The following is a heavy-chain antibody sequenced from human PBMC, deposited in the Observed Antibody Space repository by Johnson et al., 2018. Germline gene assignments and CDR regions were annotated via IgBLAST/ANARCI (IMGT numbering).Heavy chain of an antibody. CDR1: GGSFSGYY. V-gene: IGHV4-34*01. D-gene: IGHD1-26*01. CDR2: INHSGTT. J-gene: IGHJ3*02. CDR3: AREMGGARAKGAFDI. Sequence: QVQLQQWGAGLLKPSETLSLTCAVYGGSFSGYYWNWIRQPPGKGLEWIGEINHSGTTNYNPSLKSRVPISIDTSKNQFSLNLSSVTAADTAVYYCAREMGGARAKGAFDIWGQGTMVTVSS.